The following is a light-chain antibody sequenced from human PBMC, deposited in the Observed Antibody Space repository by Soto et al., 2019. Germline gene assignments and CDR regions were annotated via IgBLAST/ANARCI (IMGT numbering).Light chain of an antibody. Sequence: DIQMTQSPSSLSSSVGYIVTITCRSSQSISSYLNWYQQKPGKAPKLLIYAASSLQSGVPSRFSGSGSGTDFTLTISSLQPEDFETYYCQQSSEATWTFGQGTKVDIK. CDR3: QQSSEATWT. J-gene: IGKJ1*01. V-gene: IGKV1-39*01. CDR1: QSISSY. CDR2: AAS.